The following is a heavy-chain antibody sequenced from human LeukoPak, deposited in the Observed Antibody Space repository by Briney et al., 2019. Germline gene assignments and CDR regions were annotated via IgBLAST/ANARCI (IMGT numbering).Heavy chain of an antibody. CDR2: ISSNSSTI. CDR3: ARDGGWHYNFDY. Sequence: PGASLRLSCKASGFTFSSYSMNWVRQAPGKGLEWVSYISSNSSTIYYADSVQGRFTISRDNAKNTLYLQMNSPRYEDPAVYYCARDGGWHYNFDYWGQGTMVTVSS. D-gene: IGHD6-19*01. V-gene: IGHV3-48*02. CDR1: GFTFSSYS. J-gene: IGHJ4*02.